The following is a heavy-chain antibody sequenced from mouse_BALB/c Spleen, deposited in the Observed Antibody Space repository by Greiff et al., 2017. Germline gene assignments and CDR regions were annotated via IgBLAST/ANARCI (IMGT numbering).Heavy chain of an antibody. J-gene: IGHJ2*01. CDR3: ARSLKVVAHFDY. D-gene: IGHD1-1*01. CDR2: INPSNGRT. Sequence: QVQLQQPGAELVKPGASVKLSCKASGYTFTSYWMHWVKQRPGQGLEWIGEINPSNGRTNYNEKFKSKATLTVDKSSSTAYMQLSSLTSEDSAVYSCARSLKVVAHFDYWGQGPTLTVSS. CDR1: GYTFTSYW. V-gene: IGHV1S81*02.